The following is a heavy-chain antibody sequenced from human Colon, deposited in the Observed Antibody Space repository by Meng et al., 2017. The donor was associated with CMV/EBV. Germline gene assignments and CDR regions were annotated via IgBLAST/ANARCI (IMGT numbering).Heavy chain of an antibody. CDR1: GGSIGSSSYY. CDR2: IYYSGST. J-gene: IGHJ6*02. V-gene: IGHV4-39*07. D-gene: IGHD1-1*01. Sequence: SETLSLTCTVSGGSIGSSSYYWGWIRQPPGKGLEWIGSIYYSGSTYYNPSLKSRVTISVDKSKNQFSLKVTSVTAADTAVYYCAREAGQLPPAWFYGMDVWGQGTTVTVSS. CDR3: AREAGQLPPAWFYGMDV.